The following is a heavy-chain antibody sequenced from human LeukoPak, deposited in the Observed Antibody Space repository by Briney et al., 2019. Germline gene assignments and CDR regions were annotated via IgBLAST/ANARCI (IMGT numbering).Heavy chain of an antibody. CDR1: GFTFSSYW. CDR2: IKQGGSEK. J-gene: IGHJ4*02. Sequence: GGSLRLSCAASGFTFSSYWMSWVRQAPGKGLEWVANIKQGGSEKYYVDSVKGRFTISRDNAKNSLYLQMSSLRAEDTAVYYCARTRPVVVSSTGFDYWGQGTLVTVSS. V-gene: IGHV3-7*01. D-gene: IGHD3-22*01. CDR3: ARTRPVVVSSTGFDY.